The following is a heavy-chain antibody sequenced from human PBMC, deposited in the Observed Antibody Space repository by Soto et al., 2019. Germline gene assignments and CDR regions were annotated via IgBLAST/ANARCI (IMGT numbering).Heavy chain of an antibody. V-gene: IGHV4-61*01. CDR2: IYYSGST. Sequence: QVQLQESGPGLVKHSETLSLTCTVSGGSVSSGSYYWSWIRQPPGKGLEWIGYIYYSGSTNYNPSRKCRGSISVDTSKNQCSLKLSSVTAADTAVYYCARASGSYSINFDYWGQGTLVTVFS. D-gene: IGHD1-26*01. CDR1: GGSVSSGSYY. CDR3: ARASGSYSINFDY. J-gene: IGHJ4*02.